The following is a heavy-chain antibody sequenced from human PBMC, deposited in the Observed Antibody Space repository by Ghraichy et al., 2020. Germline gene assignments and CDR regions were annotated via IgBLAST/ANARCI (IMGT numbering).Heavy chain of an antibody. CDR3: ARHDYCSGGNCVLSHSDYGMDV. V-gene: IGHV4-39*01. Sequence: ESLNISCSVSGGSISSSRYFWGWIRQPPGKGLEWIGTIYYSGSTYYNPSLKSRVTISVDTSKNQFSLKLRSVTAADTAVYYCARHDYCSGGNCVLSHSDYGMDVWGQGPSVTVSS. D-gene: IGHD2-15*01. CDR1: GGSISSSRYF. CDR2: IYYSGST. J-gene: IGHJ6*02.